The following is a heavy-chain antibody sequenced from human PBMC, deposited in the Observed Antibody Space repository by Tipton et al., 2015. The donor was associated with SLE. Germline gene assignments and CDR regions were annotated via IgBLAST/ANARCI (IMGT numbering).Heavy chain of an antibody. CDR3: ASRGGGGSHFDY. D-gene: IGHD3-16*01. CDR2: IDQNGNT. V-gene: IGHV4-34*01. Sequence: AGLVKPSETLSLTCDVYGGFLRDYFWGWIRQPPGKGLEWIGEIDQNGNTNYNPSLKSRVTISLGTSKNQLSLKLTSVTSADTAVYFCASRGGGGSHFDYWGQGTLVSVSS. J-gene: IGHJ4*02. CDR1: GGFLRDYF.